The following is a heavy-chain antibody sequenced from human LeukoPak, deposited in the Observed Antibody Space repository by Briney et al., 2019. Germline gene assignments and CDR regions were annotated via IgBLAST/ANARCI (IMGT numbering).Heavy chain of an antibody. V-gene: IGHV3-7*01. J-gene: IGHJ4*02. CDR2: INKDGSEK. CDR1: GFTFDNFW. Sequence: GGSLRLSCAASGFTFDNFWMNWVRQAPGKGLEWVDNINKDGSEKYYVDSVEGRFTISRDNARNSLYLQMNSLRAEDTAVYYCGVVYWGRGTLVTVSS. CDR3: GVVY.